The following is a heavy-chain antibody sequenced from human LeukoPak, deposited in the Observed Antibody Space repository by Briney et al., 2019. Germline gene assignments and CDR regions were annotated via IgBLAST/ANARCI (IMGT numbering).Heavy chain of an antibody. CDR2: INTYSGDT. CDR1: GYTFTTYG. D-gene: IGHD3-10*01. V-gene: IGHV1-18*01. J-gene: IGHJ4*02. Sequence: ASVKVSCKPSGYTFTTYGISWVRQAPGQGLEWMGWINTYSGDTNYAQKLQGRVTMTTDTSTSTAYMELGSLRPDDTAMYYCARDYQYYASGSSKKAFDYWGQGTLVTVSS. CDR3: ARDYQYYASGSSKKAFDY.